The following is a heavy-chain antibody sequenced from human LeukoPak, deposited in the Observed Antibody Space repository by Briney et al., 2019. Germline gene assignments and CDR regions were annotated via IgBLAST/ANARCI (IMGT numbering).Heavy chain of an antibody. Sequence: GGSLRLSCAASGFTFSSYAMHWVRQAPGKGLEWVAVISYDGSNKYYADSVKGRFTISRDNAKNSLYLQMNSLRPEDMALLFCVKDMAASGHDAFDIWGQGTMVTVSS. J-gene: IGHJ3*02. D-gene: IGHD3-3*01. CDR2: ISYDGSNK. CDR1: GFTFSSYA. CDR3: VKDMAASGHDAFDI. V-gene: IGHV3-30-3*01.